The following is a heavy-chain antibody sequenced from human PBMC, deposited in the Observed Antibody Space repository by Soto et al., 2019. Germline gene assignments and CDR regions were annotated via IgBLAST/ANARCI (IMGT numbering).Heavy chain of an antibody. D-gene: IGHD6-13*01. J-gene: IGHJ6*02. CDR1: GYSFTSYW. CDR3: ARQGSSFDYYYGMDV. V-gene: IGHV5-51*01. CDR2: IYPGDSDT. Sequence: PGESLKISCKGSGYSFTSYWIGWVRQMPGKGLEWMGIIYPGDSDTRYSPSFQGQVTISADKSISTAYLQWSSLKASDTAMYYCARQGSSFDYYYGMDVWGQGTTVTVSS.